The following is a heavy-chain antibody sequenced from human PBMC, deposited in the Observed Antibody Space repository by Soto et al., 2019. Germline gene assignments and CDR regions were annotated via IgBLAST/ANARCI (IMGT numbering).Heavy chain of an antibody. J-gene: IGHJ5*02. D-gene: IGHD6-19*01. CDR1: GDSVSSNNFY. CDR3: ARRHTSGGQTSWFDP. CDR2: VFHSGST. Sequence: QVQLQESGPGLVKPSETLSLTCTVSGDSVSSNNFYWAWIRQPPGRGLEWIGSVFHSGSTYENPSLKSRRTMSVHASLNQFSLNLTSVTAADTAVYYCARRHTSGGQTSWFDPWGQGALVIVSS. V-gene: IGHV4-39*01.